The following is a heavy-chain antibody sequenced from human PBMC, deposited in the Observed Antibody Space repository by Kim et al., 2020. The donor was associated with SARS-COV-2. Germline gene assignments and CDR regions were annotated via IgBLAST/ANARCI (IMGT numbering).Heavy chain of an antibody. CDR2: IRHRARSHTT. Sequence: GGSLRLSCAASGFTFSDHHMDWVRQAPGKGLEWVARIRHRARSHTTEYAVSVKGRFTISRADSEHSLHLQMSSLKTDDTAVYYCASSPVGVASFDIWGQGTVDTLSS. V-gene: IGHV3-72*01. J-gene: IGHJ3*02. D-gene: IGHD1-26*01. CDR1: GFTFSDHH. CDR3: ASSPVGVASFDI.